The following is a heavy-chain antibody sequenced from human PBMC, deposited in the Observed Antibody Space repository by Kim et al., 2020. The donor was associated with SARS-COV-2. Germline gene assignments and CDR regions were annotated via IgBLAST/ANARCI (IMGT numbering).Heavy chain of an antibody. D-gene: IGHD4-17*01. CDR3: ARADYLPGFDY. J-gene: IGHJ4*02. CDR2: INHSGST. V-gene: IGHV4-34*01. CDR1: GGSFSGYY. Sequence: SETLSLTCAVYGGSFSGYYWSWIRQPPRKGLEWIGEINHSGSTNYNPSLKSRVTISVDTSKNQFSLKLSSVTAADTAVYYCARADYLPGFDYWGQGTLVTVSS.